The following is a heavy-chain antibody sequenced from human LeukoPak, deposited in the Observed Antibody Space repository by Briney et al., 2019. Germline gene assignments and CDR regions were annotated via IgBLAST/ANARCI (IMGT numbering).Heavy chain of an antibody. CDR1: GGSFSGYY. CDR3: ARGTGCSSTSCHQGWFDH. D-gene: IGHD2-2*01. Sequence: PSETLSLTCAVYGGSFSGYYWSWIRQPPGKGLEWIGEINHSGSTNYNPSLKSRVTISEDTSKNQFSLKLSSVTAADTAVYYCARGTGCSSTSCHQGWFDHWGQGTLVTVSS. V-gene: IGHV4-34*01. J-gene: IGHJ5*02. CDR2: INHSGST.